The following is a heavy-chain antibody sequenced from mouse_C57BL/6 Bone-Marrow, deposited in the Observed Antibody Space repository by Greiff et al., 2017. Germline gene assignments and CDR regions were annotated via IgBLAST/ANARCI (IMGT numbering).Heavy chain of an antibody. CDR3: AREGATGTDY. J-gene: IGHJ2*01. Sequence: VQLQQPGAELVMPGASVKLSCKASGYTFTSYWMHWVKQRPGQGLEWIGEIDPSDSYTNYNQKFKGKSTFTVDKSSSTAYMQLSSLTSEDSAVYYCAREGATGTDYWGQGTTVTVSS. CDR1: GYTFTSYW. D-gene: IGHD4-1*01. V-gene: IGHV1-69*01. CDR2: IDPSDSYT.